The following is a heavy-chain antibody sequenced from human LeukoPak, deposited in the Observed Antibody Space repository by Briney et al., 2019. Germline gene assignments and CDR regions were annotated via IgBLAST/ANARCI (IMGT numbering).Heavy chain of an antibody. CDR3: AGAYCGGDCYSGRALDI. V-gene: IGHV4-39*07. J-gene: IGHJ3*02. D-gene: IGHD2-21*02. Sequence: SETLSLTCTVSGGSISSSSYYWGWIRQPPGKGLEWIGSMYYSGSTYYNPSLKSRVTISVDTSKNQFSLKLSSVTAADTAVYYCAGAYCGGDCYSGRALDIWGQGTMVTVSS. CDR2: MYYSGST. CDR1: GGSISSSSYY.